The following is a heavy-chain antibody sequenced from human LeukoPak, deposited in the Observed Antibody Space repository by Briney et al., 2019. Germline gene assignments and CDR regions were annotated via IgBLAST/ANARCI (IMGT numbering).Heavy chain of an antibody. J-gene: IGHJ6*02. CDR1: GGSISSGGYY. CDR3: ARVVWYQLLSYYYYYGMDV. D-gene: IGHD2-2*01. Sequence: PSQTLSLTCTVSGGSISSGGYYWSWIRQHPGKGLEWIGYIYYSGSTYYNPSLKSRVTISVDTSKNQFSLKLSSVTAADTAVYYCARVVWYQLLSYYYYYGMDVWGRGTTVTVSS. CDR2: IYYSGST. V-gene: IGHV4-31*03.